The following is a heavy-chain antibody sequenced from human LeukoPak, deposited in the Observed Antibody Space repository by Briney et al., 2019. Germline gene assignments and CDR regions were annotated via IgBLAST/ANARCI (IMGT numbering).Heavy chain of an antibody. V-gene: IGHV4-38-2*01. D-gene: IGHD2-2*01. CDR3: ARYCTSTTCILRGFDY. CDR1: GYSFTSGHY. Sequence: PSETLSLTCSVSGYSFTSGHYWGWIRQPPGKGVEWIATIYHTWSAHYNPSLKSRVTISVDTSKNQFSLKLSSVTAAATAVYYCARYCTSTTCILRGFDYWGQGTLVTVSS. J-gene: IGHJ4*02. CDR2: IYHTWSA.